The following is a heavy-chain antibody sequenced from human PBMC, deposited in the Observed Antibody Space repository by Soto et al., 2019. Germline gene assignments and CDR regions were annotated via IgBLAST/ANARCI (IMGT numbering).Heavy chain of an antibody. Sequence: GGSLRLSCAASGFTFSSYAMSWVRQAPGKGLEWVSAISGSGGSTYYADSVKGRFTISRDNSKNTLYLQMNSLRAEDTAVYYCARGLPYANYGSGAIGSWGQGTLVTVSS. CDR2: ISGSGGST. V-gene: IGHV3-23*01. CDR1: GFTFSSYA. CDR3: ARGLPYANYGSGAIGS. D-gene: IGHD3-10*01. J-gene: IGHJ4*02.